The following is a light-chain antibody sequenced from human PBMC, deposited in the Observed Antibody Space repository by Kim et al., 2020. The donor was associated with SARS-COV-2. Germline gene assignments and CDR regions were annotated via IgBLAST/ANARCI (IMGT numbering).Light chain of an antibody. Sequence: PGQKVTISCSGSSSNIGNNYVSWYQQLPGTAPKLLIYDNNKRPSGIPDRFSGSKSGTSATLGITGLQTGDEADYYCRTWDSSLSWVFGGGTQLTVL. V-gene: IGLV1-51*01. CDR3: RTWDSSLSWV. CDR1: SSNIGNNY. J-gene: IGLJ3*02. CDR2: DNN.